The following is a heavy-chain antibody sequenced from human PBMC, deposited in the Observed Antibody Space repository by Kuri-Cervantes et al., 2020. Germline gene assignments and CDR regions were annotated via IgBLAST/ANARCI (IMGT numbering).Heavy chain of an antibody. Sequence: ASVKVSCKVSGYTLTELSMHWVRQAPGKGLEWMGGFDPEDGETIYAQKFQGRVTMTRNTSISTAYMELSSLRSEDTAVYYCARGPELPYCSGGSCYGRNFYGMDVRGQGTTVTVSS. D-gene: IGHD2-15*01. CDR3: ARGPELPYCSGGSCYGRNFYGMDV. V-gene: IGHV1-24*01. J-gene: IGHJ6*02. CDR1: GYTLTELS. CDR2: FDPEDGET.